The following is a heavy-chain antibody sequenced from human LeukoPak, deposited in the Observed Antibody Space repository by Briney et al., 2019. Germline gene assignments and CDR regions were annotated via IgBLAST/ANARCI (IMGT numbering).Heavy chain of an antibody. V-gene: IGHV3-13*01. CDR1: GFTFSSYD. CDR2: IGTAGDT. Sequence: PGGSLRLSCAASGFTFSSYDMHWVRQATGKGLEWVSAIGTAGDTYYPGSVKGRFTISRENAKNSLYLQMNSLRAGDTAVYYCARDGLHSSGWYRFGGGRFDYWGQGTLVTVSS. CDR3: ARDGLHSSGWYRFGGGRFDY. J-gene: IGHJ4*02. D-gene: IGHD6-19*01.